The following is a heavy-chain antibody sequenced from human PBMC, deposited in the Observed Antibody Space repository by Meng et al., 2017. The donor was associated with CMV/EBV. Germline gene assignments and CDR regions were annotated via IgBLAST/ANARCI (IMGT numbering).Heavy chain of an antibody. D-gene: IGHD6-6*01. J-gene: IGHJ6*02. V-gene: IGHV1-69*05. CDR3: ASLVAARPWDYYYYGMDV. CDR2: IIPIFGTA. Sequence: SVTVSCKASVGTFISYAISWVRQAPGQGLEWMGGIIPIFGTANYAQKFQGRVTITTDESTSTAYMELSSMRSEDTAVYYCASLVAARPWDYYYYGMDVWGQGTTVTVSS. CDR1: VGTFISYA.